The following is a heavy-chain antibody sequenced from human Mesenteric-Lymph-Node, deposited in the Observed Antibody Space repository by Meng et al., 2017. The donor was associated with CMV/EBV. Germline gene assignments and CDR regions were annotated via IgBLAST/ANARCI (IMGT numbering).Heavy chain of an antibody. J-gene: IGHJ4*02. CDR1: GINFSSYG. Sequence: CAASGINFSSYGMSWVRQAPGKGLEWVSSISGSGSSTYYADSVKGRFTISRDNSKSTLYLQMNSLTAEDTAVYYCAKVLAARDYYDYWGQGTLVTVSS. CDR3: AKVLAARDYYDY. D-gene: IGHD6-6*01. CDR2: ISGSGSST. V-gene: IGHV3-23*01.